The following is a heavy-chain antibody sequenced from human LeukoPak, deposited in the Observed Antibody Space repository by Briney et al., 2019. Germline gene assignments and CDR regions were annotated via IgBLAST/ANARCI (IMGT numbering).Heavy chain of an antibody. CDR1: GFTFGDYA. J-gene: IGHJ6*03. V-gene: IGHV4-34*01. CDR3: ARAPYYMDV. CDR2: INHSGST. Sequence: LRLSCTGSGFTFGDYAMSWIRRPPGKGLEWSGEINHSGSTNYSPSLRSRVTISVDTSNNQFSLKLSSVTAADTAVYYCARAPYYMDVWGKGTTVTVSS.